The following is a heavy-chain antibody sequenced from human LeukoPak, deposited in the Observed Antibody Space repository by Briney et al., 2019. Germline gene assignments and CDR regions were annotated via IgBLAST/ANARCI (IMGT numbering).Heavy chain of an antibody. J-gene: IGHJ2*01. V-gene: IGHV4-61*02. Sequence: SETLSLTCTVSGGSISSGSYSWSWIRQPAGKGLDWIGRAHTSGSTNYNPSLKSRVTISVDTSKNQFSLKLSSVTAADTALYYCAREWELRLSDWYFDLWGRGTLVTVSS. CDR2: AHTSGST. CDR3: AREWELRLSDWYFDL. D-gene: IGHD1-26*01. CDR1: GGSISSGSYS.